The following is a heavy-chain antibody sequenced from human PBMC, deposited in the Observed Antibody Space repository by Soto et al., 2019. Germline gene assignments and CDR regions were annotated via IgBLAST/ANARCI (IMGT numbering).Heavy chain of an antibody. Sequence: LRLSCAASRFKFSNYAMSWVRQAPGKGLEWVSLISATGGGTYYADSVKGRFTISRDNSHNTLYLQVHSLTAEDTAVYYCAKDRRAGGNSAFYFDFWGQGAQVTVSS. D-gene: IGHD3-16*01. CDR2: ISATGGGT. J-gene: IGHJ4*02. V-gene: IGHV3-23*01. CDR1: RFKFSNYA. CDR3: AKDRRAGGNSAFYFDF.